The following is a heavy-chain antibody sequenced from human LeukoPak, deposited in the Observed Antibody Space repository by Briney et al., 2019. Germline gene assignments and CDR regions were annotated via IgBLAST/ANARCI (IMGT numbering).Heavy chain of an antibody. D-gene: IGHD3-22*01. J-gene: IGHJ4*02. CDR3: ARVGRGYYRNPFDY. V-gene: IGHV4-38-2*01. Sequence: PSETLSLTCAVSGFSFRTGYYWGWIRQPPGKGLEWIGSVYHSGSTYYSPSLKSRVTSSVGTAKNQFSLKLTSVTAADTDVYYCARVGRGYYRNPFDYWGEGILGTVSS. CDR1: GFSFRTGYY. CDR2: VYHSGST.